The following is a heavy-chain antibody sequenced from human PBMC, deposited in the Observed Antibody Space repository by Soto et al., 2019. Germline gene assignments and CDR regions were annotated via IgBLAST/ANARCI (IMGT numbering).Heavy chain of an antibody. CDR2: IIPIFGTA. V-gene: IGHV1-69*13. CDR1: GGTFSSYA. J-gene: IGHJ4*02. D-gene: IGHD2-21*01. Sequence: ASVKVSCKASGGTFSSYAISRVRQAPGQGLEWMGGIIPIFGTANYAQKFQGRVTITADESTSTAYMELSSLRSEDTAVYYCLVVNGASYYYFEYWGQGTLVTVSS. CDR3: LVVNGASYYYFEY.